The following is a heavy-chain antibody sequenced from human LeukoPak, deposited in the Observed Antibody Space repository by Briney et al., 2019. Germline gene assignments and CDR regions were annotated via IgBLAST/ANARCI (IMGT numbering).Heavy chain of an antibody. Sequence: GGSLRLSCAASGFTFSSYGMSWVRQAPGKGLEWVSGISGNSVSTYYADSVKGRFTISRDNSKNTPFLQMSSLRAEDTAVYYCARAYSSSWYDFWGQGTLVTVSS. CDR2: ISGNSVST. CDR1: GFTFSSYG. V-gene: IGHV3-23*01. D-gene: IGHD6-13*01. CDR3: ARAYSSSWYDF. J-gene: IGHJ5*01.